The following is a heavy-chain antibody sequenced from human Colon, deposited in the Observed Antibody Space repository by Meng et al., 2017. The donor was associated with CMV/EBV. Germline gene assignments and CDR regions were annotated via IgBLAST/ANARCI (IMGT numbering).Heavy chain of an antibody. CDR2: IYYDDSIA. D-gene: IGHD3-16*01. V-gene: IGHV3-23*03. Sequence: CVDSGFPFRGYAMGWVRQAPGKGLEWVSVIYYDDSIAYYADSVKGRFTISRDHSKNTMYLQMNSLRVEDTAVYYCAKDDNYYMGEIGSWGQGTLVTVSS. CDR3: AKDDNYYMGEIGS. CDR1: GFPFRGYA. J-gene: IGHJ5*02.